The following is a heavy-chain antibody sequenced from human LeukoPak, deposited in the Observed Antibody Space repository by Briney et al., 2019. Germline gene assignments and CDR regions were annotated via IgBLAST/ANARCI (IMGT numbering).Heavy chain of an antibody. V-gene: IGHV3-48*01. J-gene: IGHJ4*02. CDR1: GFTFCGYI. Sequence: GGSLRLSCAASGFTFCGYIMNWVRQAPGKGLEWVSFIGTSGNTIYYADSVKGRFTVSGCNAKNSLYLQMNSLRAEDTAVYYCARDQWLDYWGQRTLVTVSS. CDR2: IGTSGNTI. D-gene: IGHD6-19*01. CDR3: ARDQWLDY.